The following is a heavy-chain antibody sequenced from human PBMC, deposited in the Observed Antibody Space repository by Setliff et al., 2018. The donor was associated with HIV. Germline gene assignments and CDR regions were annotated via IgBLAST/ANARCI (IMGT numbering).Heavy chain of an antibody. Sequence: SVKVSCKASGDTFRSHAISWVRQAPGQGLEWMGGIIPIIATTNYAQEFQDRVTITADEFTNTAYMEVSSLRSEDTAVYYCARNGPHGSGWYNYFDFWGQGTLVTVSS. J-gene: IGHJ4*02. CDR2: IIPIIATT. D-gene: IGHD6-19*01. CDR1: GDTFRSHA. V-gene: IGHV1-69*13. CDR3: ARNGPHGSGWYNYFDF.